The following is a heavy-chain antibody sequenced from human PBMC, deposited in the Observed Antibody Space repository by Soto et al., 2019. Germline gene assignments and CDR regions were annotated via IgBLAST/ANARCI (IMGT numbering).Heavy chain of an antibody. V-gene: IGHV4-30-2*06. CDR2: MYRSGNT. CDR1: GGSISSDVSS. D-gene: IGHD7-27*01. J-gene: IGHJ4*02. CDR3: AKNWNWGSLVH. Sequence: PSETLSLTCAVSGGSISSDVSSWSWIRQSPGKGLEWIGYMYRSGNTNYHPSLKSRVTISVDRSQNQFSLKLSSVTAADTAFYYCAKNWNWGSLVHWGQGTLVTVSS.